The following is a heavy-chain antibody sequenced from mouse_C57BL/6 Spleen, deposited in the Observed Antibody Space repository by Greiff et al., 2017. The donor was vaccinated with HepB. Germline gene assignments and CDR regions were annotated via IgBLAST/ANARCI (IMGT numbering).Heavy chain of an antibody. CDR3: ARDGYYVY. D-gene: IGHD2-3*01. J-gene: IGHJ2*01. CDR2: IHPNSGST. Sequence: VQLQQSGAELVKPGASVKLSCTASGYTFTSYWMHWVKQRPGQGLVWIGLIHPNSGSTNYNEKFKSKATLTVDKSSSTAYMQLSSLTSEDAAVYYYARDGYYVYWGQGTTLTVSS. CDR1: GYTFTSYW. V-gene: IGHV1-64*01.